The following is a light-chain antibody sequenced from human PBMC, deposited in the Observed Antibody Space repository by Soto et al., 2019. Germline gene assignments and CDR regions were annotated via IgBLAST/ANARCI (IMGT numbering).Light chain of an antibody. J-gene: IGKJ1*01. CDR2: GAS. V-gene: IGKV3-20*01. CDR1: QSVSSNY. Sequence: EIVLTQSPGTLSLSPGARATLSCRASQSVSSNYLAWYQRKPGQAPRLLIYGASSRAIDIPNRFSGSGSGTDFTLTITRLEPEDFAVYYCQQYGSSPPTCGQGTKVEI. CDR3: QQYGSSPPT.